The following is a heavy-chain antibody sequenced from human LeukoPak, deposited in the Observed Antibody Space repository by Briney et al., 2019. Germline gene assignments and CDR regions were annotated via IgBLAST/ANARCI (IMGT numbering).Heavy chain of an antibody. CDR2: FDPEDDER. Sequence: ASVKVSCKAFGHTLKDLSIHWVRQAPGKGLEGLGGFDPEDDERMYAPKFQGRVTVTEDNSIDTAYMELTSLSSDDTGVYYCSTETAGNYWGQGTLVTVSS. CDR1: GHTLKDLS. J-gene: IGHJ4*02. V-gene: IGHV1-24*01. CDR3: STETAGNY.